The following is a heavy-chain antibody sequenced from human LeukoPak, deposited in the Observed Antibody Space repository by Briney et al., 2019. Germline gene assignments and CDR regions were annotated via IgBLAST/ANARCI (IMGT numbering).Heavy chain of an antibody. Sequence: SETLSLTCTVSGGYIISRSHYWGWIRQPPGKGLEWIGSVYYSGNTYYNLSLKTRATISINTPTSKNQFSLTLSSVTAADTAVYYCARHHAEILVPNDWGQGTLVTVSS. J-gene: IGHJ4*02. CDR1: GGYIISRSHY. CDR3: ARHHAEILVPND. V-gene: IGHV4-39*01. CDR2: VYYSGNT. D-gene: IGHD1-1*01.